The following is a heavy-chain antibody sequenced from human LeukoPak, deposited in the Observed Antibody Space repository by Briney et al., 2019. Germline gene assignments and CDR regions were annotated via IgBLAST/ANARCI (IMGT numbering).Heavy chain of an antibody. CDR3: ARAPTGFIPGN. D-gene: IGHD3-9*01. Sequence: PGGSLRLSCAASGFTFTDFYMSWIRQAPGKGLEWVSYISSSGTTIYYADSVMGRFTISRDNAKDSLYLQMNSLRAEDTAVYYCARAPTGFIPGNWGQGTLVTVSS. J-gene: IGHJ4*02. CDR1: GFTFTDFY. CDR2: ISSSGTTI. V-gene: IGHV3-11*01.